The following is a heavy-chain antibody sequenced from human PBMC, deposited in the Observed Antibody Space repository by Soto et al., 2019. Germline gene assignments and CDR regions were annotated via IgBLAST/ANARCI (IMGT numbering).Heavy chain of an antibody. CDR2: TYYRSKWYN. CDR1: GDSVSSNSAA. D-gene: IGHD6-13*01. J-gene: IGHJ6*02. V-gene: IGHV6-1*01. Sequence: SQTVSLTCGISGDSVSSNSAAWNWIRQSPSRGLEWLGRTYYRSKWYNDYAVSVKSRITINPDTSKNQFSLQLNSVTPEDTAVYYCEREGSSSWSRGDYYYGMDVCGHGTRVTVSS. CDR3: EREGSSSWSRGDYYYGMDV.